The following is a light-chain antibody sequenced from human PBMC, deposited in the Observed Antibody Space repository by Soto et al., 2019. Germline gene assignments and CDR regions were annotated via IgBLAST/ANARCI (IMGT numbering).Light chain of an antibody. CDR2: RVS. Sequence: DAVLTQSPVSLPVDLGQPASISCRSSHSLVHSDGNTYLNWFDQRPGQSPRRLLYRVSNRDSGVPDRIRGSWSGTYFTLYFRRVGAEDGGVYYCMQGTHWPRKFGQGTKGDIK. CDR3: MQGTHWPRK. J-gene: IGKJ1*01. CDR1: HSLVHSDGNTY. V-gene: IGKV2-30*02.